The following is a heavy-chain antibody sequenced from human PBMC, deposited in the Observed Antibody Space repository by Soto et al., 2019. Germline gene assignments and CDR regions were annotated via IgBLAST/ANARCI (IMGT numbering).Heavy chain of an antibody. Sequence: QVQLVQSGAEVKKPGASVKVSCKASGYTFTSYGISWVRQAPGQGLEWMGGISAYNGNTNYAQKHQGRVKMPTHTSTSTAYMELRSLRSDDTAVYYCARYESHYYYYYMDVWGKGTPVTVSS. D-gene: IGHD3-16*01. V-gene: IGHV1-18*01. CDR1: GYTFTSYG. J-gene: IGHJ6*03. CDR3: ARYESHYYYYYMDV. CDR2: ISAYNGNT.